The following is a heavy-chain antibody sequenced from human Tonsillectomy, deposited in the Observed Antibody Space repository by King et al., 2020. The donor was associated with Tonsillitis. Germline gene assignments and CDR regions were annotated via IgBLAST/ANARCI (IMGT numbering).Heavy chain of an antibody. D-gene: IGHD4-11*01. J-gene: IGHJ6*02. CDR3: AKTTVTWNRYYYGLDV. CDR2: ISFDGSEE. CDR1: GFSFNSYA. Sequence: VQLVESGGGVVQTGGSLRLSCAASGFSFNSYAMHWVRQAPGRGLQWVAVISFDGSEEYYTDSGRGRFSISRDTSNNMLSLQMHSLRPEDTALYFCAKTTVTWNRYYYGLDVWGQGTTVIVSS. V-gene: IGHV3-30*04.